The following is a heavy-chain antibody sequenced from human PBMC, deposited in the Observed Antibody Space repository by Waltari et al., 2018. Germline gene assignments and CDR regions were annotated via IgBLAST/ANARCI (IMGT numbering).Heavy chain of an antibody. CDR2: INPVGGST. Sequence: QVQLVQSGAEVKKPGASVKVSCKASGYTFTSYYMHWVRQAPGQGLEWMGIINPVGGSTSYAQKFQGRVTMTRDTSTSTVYMELSSLRSEDTAVYYCASCGGDCFWFDPWGQGTLVTVSS. CDR1: GYTFTSYY. D-gene: IGHD2-21*02. CDR3: ASCGGDCFWFDP. V-gene: IGHV1-46*01. J-gene: IGHJ5*02.